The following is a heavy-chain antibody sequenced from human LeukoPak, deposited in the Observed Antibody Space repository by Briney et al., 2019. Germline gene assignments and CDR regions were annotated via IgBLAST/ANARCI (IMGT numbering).Heavy chain of an antibody. CDR3: ARTQSQSGSYRYYFGY. D-gene: IGHD1-26*01. CDR1: GASVGSAGYY. CDR2: IYYISNT. J-gene: IGHJ4*02. Sequence: SETLSLTCIVSGASVGSAGYYWSWIRQPPGGGLEWIGYIYYISNTNYNPSLKSRVTMSVDPSKNQFSLKLNSVTAADTAVYYCARTQSQSGSYRYYFGYWGQGTLVTVSS. V-gene: IGHV4-61*08.